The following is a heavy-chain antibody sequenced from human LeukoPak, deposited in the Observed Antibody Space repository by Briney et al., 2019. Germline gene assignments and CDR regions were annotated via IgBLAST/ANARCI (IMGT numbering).Heavy chain of an antibody. J-gene: IGHJ4*02. D-gene: IGHD1-1*01. V-gene: IGHV4-39*07. CDR2: IYYSGST. CDR1: GGSISSSSYY. CDR3: ARDSVNWYVSY. Sequence: SETLSLTCTVSGGSISSSSYYWGWIRQPPGKGLEWIGSIYYSGSTYYNPSLKSRVTTSVDTSKNQFSLKLSSVTAADTAVYYCARDSVNWYVSYWGQGTLVTVSS.